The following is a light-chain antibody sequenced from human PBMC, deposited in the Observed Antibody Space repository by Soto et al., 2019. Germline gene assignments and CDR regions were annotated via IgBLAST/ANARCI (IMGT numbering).Light chain of an antibody. V-gene: IGKV1-5*03. CDR3: QHTWT. CDR1: QSISSW. Sequence: DIQMTQSPSTLSASVGDRVTITCRASQSISSWLAWYQQKPGKAPKLLIYKASSLESGVPSRLSGSGSGTEFTLTISILQPDDFANYYYQHTWTFGQGTKVEIK. CDR2: KAS. J-gene: IGKJ1*01.